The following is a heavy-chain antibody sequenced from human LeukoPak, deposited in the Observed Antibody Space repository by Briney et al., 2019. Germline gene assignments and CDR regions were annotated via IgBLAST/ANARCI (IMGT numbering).Heavy chain of an antibody. D-gene: IGHD6-13*01. J-gene: IGHJ4*02. Sequence: PGGSLRLSCAASGFTFSSYSMNWVRQAPGKGLEWVSSISSSSSYIYYADSVKGRFTISRDNAKNSLYLQMNSLRAEDTAVYYCARDGGDSSSWYGRYWGQGTLVTVSS. CDR2: ISSSSSYI. CDR3: ARDGGDSSSWYGRY. CDR1: GFTFSSYS. V-gene: IGHV3-21*04.